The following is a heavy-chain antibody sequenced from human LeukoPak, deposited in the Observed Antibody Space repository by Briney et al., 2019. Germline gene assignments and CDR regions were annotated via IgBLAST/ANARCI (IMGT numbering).Heavy chain of an antibody. J-gene: IGHJ4*02. D-gene: IGHD3-10*01. CDR3: AREYYYGSGNYYNRIDY. CDR1: GYSFTAYY. Sequence: GVSVKVSCKASGYSFTAYYMHWVRQAPGQGLEWMGWISPNSGGTNYAQKFQGRVTMTRDTSISTAYMVLNRLRSDDTAVYYCAREYYYGSGNYYNRIDYWGQGTLVTVSS. CDR2: ISPNSGGT. V-gene: IGHV1-2*02.